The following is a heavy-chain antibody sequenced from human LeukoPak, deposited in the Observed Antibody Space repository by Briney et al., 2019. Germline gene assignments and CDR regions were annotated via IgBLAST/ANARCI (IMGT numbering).Heavy chain of an antibody. Sequence: GGSLRLSCAASGFTFSDYCMSWIRQAPGKGLEWVSYISSSDSTIYSADSVKGRFTISRDNAKNSLYLQMNSLRAEDTAVYYCARHFTCSGGSCYSRPWNWFDPWGQGTLVTVSS. V-gene: IGHV3-11*04. CDR3: ARHFTCSGGSCYSRPWNWFDP. J-gene: IGHJ5*02. D-gene: IGHD2-15*01. CDR1: GFTFSDYC. CDR2: ISSSDSTI.